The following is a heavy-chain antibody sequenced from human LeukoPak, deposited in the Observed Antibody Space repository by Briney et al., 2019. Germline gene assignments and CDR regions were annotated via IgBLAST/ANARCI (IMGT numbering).Heavy chain of an antibody. V-gene: IGHV4-59*01. Sequence: SETLSLTCTVSGGSISSYYWSWIRQPPGKGLEWIGYIYYSGSTNYNPSLKSRVTTSVDTSKNQFSLKLSSVTAADTAVYYCARDSSSSKYYYYGMDVWGQGTTVTVSS. CDR3: ARDSSSSKYYYYGMDV. CDR1: GGSISSYY. D-gene: IGHD6-6*01. CDR2: IYYSGST. J-gene: IGHJ6*02.